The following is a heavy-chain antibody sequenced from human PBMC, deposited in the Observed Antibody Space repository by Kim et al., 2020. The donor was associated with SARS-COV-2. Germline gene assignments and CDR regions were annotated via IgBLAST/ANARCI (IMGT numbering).Heavy chain of an antibody. V-gene: IGHV4-34*01. D-gene: IGHD3-22*01. J-gene: IGHJ4*02. CDR1: GGSFSGYY. CDR3: ARTDDSSGFDY. CDR2: INHSGST. Sequence: SETLSLTCAVYGGSFSGYYWSWIRKPPGKGLEWIGEINHSGSTNYNPSLKSRVTISVDTSKNQFSLKLSSVTAADTAVYYCARTDDSSGFDYWGQGTLVT.